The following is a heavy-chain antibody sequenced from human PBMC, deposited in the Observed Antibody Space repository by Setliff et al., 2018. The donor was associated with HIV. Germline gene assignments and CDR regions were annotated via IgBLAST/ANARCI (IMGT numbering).Heavy chain of an antibody. V-gene: IGHV4-34*01. CDR3: ARDRSNWNSGKTYMDV. CDR1: GGSVSGYY. J-gene: IGHJ6*03. Sequence: SETLSLTSAVYGGSVSGYYWSWIRQPPGKGLAWIGEIDHSGSTNYNPSLKSRVTISVDTSKNQFSLKLSSVTAADTAVYYCARDRSNWNSGKTYMDVWGKGTTVTVSS. CDR2: IDHSGST. D-gene: IGHD1-7*01.